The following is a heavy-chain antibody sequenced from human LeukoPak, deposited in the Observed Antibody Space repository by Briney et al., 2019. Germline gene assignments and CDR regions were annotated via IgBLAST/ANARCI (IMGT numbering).Heavy chain of an antibody. V-gene: IGHV3-21*01. CDR1: GFTFSSYS. J-gene: IGHJ3*02. Sequence: GGSLRLSCAASGFTFSSYSMNWVRQAPGKGLEWVSSISSSSSYIYYADSVKGRFTISRDNAKNSLYLQMNSLRAEDTAVYYCARESPVVPSASDAFDIWGQGTMVTVSS. D-gene: IGHD2-2*01. CDR2: ISSSSSYI. CDR3: ARESPVVPSASDAFDI.